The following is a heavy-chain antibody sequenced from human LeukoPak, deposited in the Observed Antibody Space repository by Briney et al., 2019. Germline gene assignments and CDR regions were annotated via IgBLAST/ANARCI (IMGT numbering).Heavy chain of an antibody. D-gene: IGHD3-9*01. CDR2: IYYSGST. CDR1: GGSISSYY. J-gene: IGHJ4*02. V-gene: IGHV4-59*01. Sequence: PSETLSLTCTVSGGSISSYYWSWIRQPPGKGLEWIGYIYYSGSTNYNPSLKSRVTISVDTSKNQFSLKLSSVTAADTAVYYCARVVLYYDILTGYGRRYYFDYWGQGTLVTVSS. CDR3: ARVVLYYDILTGYGRRYYFDY.